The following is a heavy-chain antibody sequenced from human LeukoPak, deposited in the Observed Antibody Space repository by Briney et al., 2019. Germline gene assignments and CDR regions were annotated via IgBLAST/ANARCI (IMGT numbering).Heavy chain of an antibody. CDR2: IKQDGSEK. J-gene: IGHJ4*02. V-gene: IGHV3-7*01. Sequence: GGSLRLSCAASGFTFSSYWMSWVRQAPGKGLEWVANIKQDGSEKYYVDSVKGRFTISRDNAKNSLYLQMNSLRAEDTAVYYCAKEYDFWSGYPLDYWGQGTLVTVSS. CDR1: GFTFSSYW. CDR3: AKEYDFWSGYPLDY. D-gene: IGHD3-3*01.